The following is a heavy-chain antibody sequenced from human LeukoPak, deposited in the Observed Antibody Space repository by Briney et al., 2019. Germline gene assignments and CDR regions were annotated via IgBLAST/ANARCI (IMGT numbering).Heavy chain of an antibody. D-gene: IGHD3-22*01. CDR3: ARDSSPDYYDSSGYSFDY. CDR2: IWYDGSNK. Sequence: QTGGSLRLSCEVSGFTFSAHGMHWVRQAPGKGLEWVAVIWYDGSNKYYADSVKGRFTISRDNSKNTLYLQMNSLRAEDTAVYYCARDSSPDYYDSSGYSFDYWGQGTLVTVSS. J-gene: IGHJ4*02. V-gene: IGHV3-33*08. CDR1: GFTFSAHG.